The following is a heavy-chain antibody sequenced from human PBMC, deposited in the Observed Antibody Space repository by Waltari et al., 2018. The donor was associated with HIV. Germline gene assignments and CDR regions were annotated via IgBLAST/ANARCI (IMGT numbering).Heavy chain of an antibody. CDR3: ARGFQIVCSGGTCYSHY. J-gene: IGHJ4*02. Sequence: EVQLVESGGGLVQPGGSLRLSCAASGFTFSNYWMHWFRQAPGKGLVWVADISGDGSTTNYADSVKGRFTSSRDNAKNTLYLQMNSLRAEDTAVYYCARGFQIVCSGGTCYSHYWGQGNLVSVSS. V-gene: IGHV3-74*01. CDR1: GFTFSNYW. CDR2: ISGDGSTT. D-gene: IGHD2-15*01.